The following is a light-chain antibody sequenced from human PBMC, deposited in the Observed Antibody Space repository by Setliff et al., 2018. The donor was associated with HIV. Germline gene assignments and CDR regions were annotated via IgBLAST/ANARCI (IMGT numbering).Light chain of an antibody. CDR2: RND. V-gene: IGLV1-47*01. CDR3: AAWDDSLSVWV. Sequence: QSVLTQPPSASGTPGQRVTISCSGSSSNIGSNYVYWYQQLPRTAPKLLIYRNDQRPSRVPDRFSGSKSGTSASLAISGLRSEDEADYYCAAWDDSLSVWVFGGGTKVT. J-gene: IGLJ3*02. CDR1: SSNIGSNY.